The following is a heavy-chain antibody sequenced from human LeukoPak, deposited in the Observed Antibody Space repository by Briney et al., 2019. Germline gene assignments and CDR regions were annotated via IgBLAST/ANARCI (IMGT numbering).Heavy chain of an antibody. CDR2: IYYSGST. Sequence: SETLSLTCTVSGGSISSYYWSWIRQPPGKGLEWIGYIYYSGSTNYNPSLKSRVTISVDASKNQFSLKLSSVTAADTAVYYCAREGQLLPGAFDIWGQGTMVTVSS. D-gene: IGHD2-2*01. V-gene: IGHV4-59*01. J-gene: IGHJ3*02. CDR3: AREGQLLPGAFDI. CDR1: GGSISSYY.